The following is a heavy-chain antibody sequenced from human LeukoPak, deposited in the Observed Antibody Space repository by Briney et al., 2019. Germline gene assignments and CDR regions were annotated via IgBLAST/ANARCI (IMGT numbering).Heavy chain of an antibody. CDR1: GYTFTAYY. D-gene: IGHD3-10*01. V-gene: IGHV1-2*02. J-gene: IGHJ4*02. Sequence: GASVTVSCKPSGYTFTAYYMHWVRQAPGQGLEWVGWINPNSSDTNYAQKFQGRVTLTRDTSISAAYMELSRLRSDDTAVYYCSTVGSGTAYLNYTYWGQGTLVTVSS. CDR3: STVGSGTAYLNYTY. CDR2: INPNSSDT.